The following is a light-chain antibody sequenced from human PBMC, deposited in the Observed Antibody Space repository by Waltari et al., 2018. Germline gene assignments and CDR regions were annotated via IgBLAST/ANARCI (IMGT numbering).Light chain of an antibody. CDR2: EVS. V-gene: IGLV2-23*02. J-gene: IGLJ7*01. CDR3: CSYAGSRTVV. CDR1: SRDVGGYNF. Sequence: QSALTQPATVSGSPVQSITILCTGRSRDVGGYNFVSWYQQHPGKAPKLMIYEVSNRPSGVPNRFSGSKSANTASLTISGLQAEDEADYYCCSYAGSRTVVFGGGTQLTVL.